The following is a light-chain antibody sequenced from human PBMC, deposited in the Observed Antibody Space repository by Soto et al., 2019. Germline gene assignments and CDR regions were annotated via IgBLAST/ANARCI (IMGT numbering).Light chain of an antibody. V-gene: IGKV3-20*01. CDR2: EAS. CDR3: QQFGTSPRYI. CDR1: QSVGSTY. J-gene: IGKJ2*01. Sequence: EILLTQSPGTLSLSPGERATLSCRTSQSVGSTYLAWYQQKPGQAPRLLIYEASRRATGIPDRFSGSGSGTDFTLTISRLEPEDFAVYYCQQFGTSPRYIFGQGTKLEI.